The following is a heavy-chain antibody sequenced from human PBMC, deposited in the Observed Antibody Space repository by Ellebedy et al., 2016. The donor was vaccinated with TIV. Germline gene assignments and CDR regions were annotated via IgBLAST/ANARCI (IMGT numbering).Heavy chain of an antibody. V-gene: IGHV2-5*01. CDR2: IYWNDDK. Sequence: SGPTLVKPTQTLTLTCTFSGFSLSTSGVGVGWIRQPPGKALEWLALIYWNDDKRNSPSLKSRLTITKDTSKNQVVLTMTNMDPVDTATYYCAHTSSGYWNQYYFDYWGQGTLVTVSS. D-gene: IGHD3-22*01. CDR1: GFSLSTSGVG. CDR3: AHTSSGYWNQYYFDY. J-gene: IGHJ4*02.